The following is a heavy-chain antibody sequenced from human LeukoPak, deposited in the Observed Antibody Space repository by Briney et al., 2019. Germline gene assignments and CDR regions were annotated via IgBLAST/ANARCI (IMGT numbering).Heavy chain of an antibody. CDR2: ISGSGSPK. CDR1: GFTFSYFE. V-gene: IGHV3-48*03. D-gene: IGHD5-18*01. CDR3: ARQALQLWLRPMPDFDY. Sequence: PGGSLRLSCAASGFTFSYFEMNWVRQAPGKGLELISYISGSGSPKYYADSVKGRFTISRDNAKNSLYLQMNSLRAEDTAVYYCARQALQLWLRPMPDFDYWGQGTLVTVSS. J-gene: IGHJ4*02.